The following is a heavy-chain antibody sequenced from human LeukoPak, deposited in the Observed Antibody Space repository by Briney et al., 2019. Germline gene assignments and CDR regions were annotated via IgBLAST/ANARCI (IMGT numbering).Heavy chain of an antibody. CDR3: ARDYKYSAYDYGGSVDY. V-gene: IGHV1-2*02. Sequence: GASVKVSCKASGYTFTGYYMHWVRQAPGQGLEWMGWINPNSGGTNYAQKFQGRVTMTRDTSISTAYIELSRLKSDDTAIYYCARDYKYSAYDYGGSVDYWGQGTLVTVSS. CDR1: GYTFTGYY. J-gene: IGHJ4*02. D-gene: IGHD5-12*01. CDR2: INPNSGGT.